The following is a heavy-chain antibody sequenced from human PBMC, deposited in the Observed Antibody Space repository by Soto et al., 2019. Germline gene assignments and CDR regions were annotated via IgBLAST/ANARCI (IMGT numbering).Heavy chain of an antibody. V-gene: IGHV4-59*01. CDR3: AREVRSSAAGRTRSGHWFDP. Sequence: SETLSLTCTVSGGSISSYYWSWIRQPPGKGLEWIGYIYYSGSTNYNPSLKSRVTISVDTSKNQFSLKLSSVTAADTAVYYCAREVRSSAAGRTRSGHWFDPWGQGTLVTVSS. J-gene: IGHJ5*02. CDR2: IYYSGST. CDR1: GGSISSYY. D-gene: IGHD6-13*01.